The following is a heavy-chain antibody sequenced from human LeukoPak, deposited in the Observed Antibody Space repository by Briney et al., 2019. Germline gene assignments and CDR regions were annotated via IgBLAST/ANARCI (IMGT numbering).Heavy chain of an antibody. CDR1: GGSISSYY. V-gene: IGHV4-34*01. Sequence: SETLSLTCTVSGGSISSYYWSWIRQPPGKGLEWIGEINHSGSTNYNPSLKSRVTISVDTSKNQFSLKLSSVTAADTAVYYCARVAGYCSSTSCYYYYGMDVWGQGTTVTVSS. J-gene: IGHJ6*02. CDR3: ARVAGYCSSTSCYYYYGMDV. D-gene: IGHD2-2*01. CDR2: INHSGST.